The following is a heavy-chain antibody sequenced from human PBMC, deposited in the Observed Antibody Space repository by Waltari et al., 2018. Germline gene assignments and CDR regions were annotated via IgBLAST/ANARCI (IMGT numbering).Heavy chain of an antibody. V-gene: IGHV4-39*01. CDR2: FSYDANT. D-gene: IGHD2-15*01. J-gene: IGHJ4*02. CDR1: GGSISSTSYS. Sequence: QLQLQESGPGLVKPSETLSLTCSVPGGSISSTSYSWGWIRQPPGKGLEWIGSFSYDANTYYNPSLKSRITISVDTSKNQFSLQLRSVTAADTAIYYCARPGRVGGGSLMGLDYWGQGTLVTVSS. CDR3: ARPGRVGGGSLMGLDY.